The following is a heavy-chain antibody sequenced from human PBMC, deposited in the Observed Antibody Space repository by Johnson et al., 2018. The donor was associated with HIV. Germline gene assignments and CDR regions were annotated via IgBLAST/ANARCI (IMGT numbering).Heavy chain of an antibody. Sequence: VQLVESGGGVVQPGRSLRLSCAASGFTFSSYAMHWVRQAPGKGLEWVANIKQDGSEKYYVDSVKGRFTISRDNAKNSLYLQMNSLRAEDTAVYYCARVGPRSRDAFDIWGQGTMVTVSS. D-gene: IGHD1-26*01. J-gene: IGHJ3*02. CDR1: GFTFSSYA. V-gene: IGHV3-7*01. CDR3: ARVGPRSRDAFDI. CDR2: IKQDGSEK.